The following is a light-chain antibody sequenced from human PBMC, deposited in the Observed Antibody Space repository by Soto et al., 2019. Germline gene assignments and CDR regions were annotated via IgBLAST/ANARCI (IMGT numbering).Light chain of an antibody. V-gene: IGLV2-14*01. CDR1: SSDVGTYNY. CDR3: TSYTRDTALV. Sequence: QSALTQPASVSGSPGQSITSTCTGTSSDVGTYNYVSWYQHHPGKAPKLIIYEVSNRPSGVSNRFSGSKSGSTASLTISGLQAEDEADYHCTSYTRDTALVFGTGTKLTVL. J-gene: IGLJ1*01. CDR2: EVS.